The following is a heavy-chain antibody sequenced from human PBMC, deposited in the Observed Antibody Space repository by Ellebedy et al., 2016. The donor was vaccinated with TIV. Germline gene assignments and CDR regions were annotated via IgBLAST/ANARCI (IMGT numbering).Heavy chain of an antibody. V-gene: IGHV4-30-2*01. Sequence: LRLXXTVSGGSIISGGYSWSWIRQPPGKGLEWIGYTHQNGDAYYNPSFQSRATISIDTSKNEFSLRLTSVTAADTALYYCAREGSGAFDYWGQGTLVTVSS. J-gene: IGHJ4*02. D-gene: IGHD4-17*01. CDR2: THQNGDA. CDR3: AREGSGAFDY. CDR1: GGSIISGGYS.